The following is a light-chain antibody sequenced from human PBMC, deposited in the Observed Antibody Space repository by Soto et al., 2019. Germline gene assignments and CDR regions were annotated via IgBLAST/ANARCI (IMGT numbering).Light chain of an antibody. J-gene: IGLJ2*01. Sequence: QPVLTQPPSASGSPGQSVTISCTGTSSDIGTFSSISWYQQYPGKAPKLMIFGVSQRPSGVPDRFSGSKSANTASLTVSGLQDEDEAEYYCSSQAGSDSLMVFGGGTKLTVL. CDR3: SSQAGSDSLMV. V-gene: IGLV2-8*01. CDR2: GVS. CDR1: SSDIGTFSS.